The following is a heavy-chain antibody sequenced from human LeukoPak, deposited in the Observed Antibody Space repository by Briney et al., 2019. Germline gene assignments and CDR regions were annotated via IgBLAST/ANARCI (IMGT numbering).Heavy chain of an antibody. D-gene: IGHD2-15*01. V-gene: IGHV4-59*08. J-gene: IGHJ4*02. Sequence: ETLSLTCTVSGGSISSYYWSWIRQPPGKGLEWIGYIYYSGSTNCNPSLKSRVTISVDTSKNQFSLKLSSVTAADTAVYYCASVTLRGYRRTYYFDYWGQGTLVTVSS. CDR3: ASVTLRGYRRTYYFDY. CDR1: GGSISSYY. CDR2: IYYSGST.